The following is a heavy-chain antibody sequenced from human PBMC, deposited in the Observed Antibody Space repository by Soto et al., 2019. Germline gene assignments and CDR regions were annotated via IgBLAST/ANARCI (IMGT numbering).Heavy chain of an antibody. CDR3: ARDTDCSGGSCYDY. V-gene: IGHV1-8*01. Sequence: ASVKVSCKASGYTFTIYDINWVRQATGQGLEWMGWMNPNSGNTGYAQKFQGRVTMTRNTSISTAYMELSSLRSEDTAVYYCARDTDCSGGSCYDYWGQGTLVTVSS. CDR2: MNPNSGNT. CDR1: GYTFTIYD. D-gene: IGHD2-15*01. J-gene: IGHJ4*02.